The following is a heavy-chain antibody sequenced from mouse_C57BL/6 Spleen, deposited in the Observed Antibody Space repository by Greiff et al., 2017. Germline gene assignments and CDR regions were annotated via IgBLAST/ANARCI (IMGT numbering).Heavy chain of an antibody. V-gene: IGHV5-9-1*02. D-gene: IGHD2-1*01. CDR2: ISSGGDYI. J-gene: IGHJ3*01. CDR3: TTSGNYPFAY. CDR1: GFTFSSYA. Sequence: EVMLVESGEGLVKPGGSLKLSCAASGFTFSSYAMSWVRQTPEKRLAWVAYISSGGDYIYYADTVKGRFTISRDNARNTLYLQMSSLKSEDTAMYYCTTSGNYPFAYWGQGTLVTVSA.